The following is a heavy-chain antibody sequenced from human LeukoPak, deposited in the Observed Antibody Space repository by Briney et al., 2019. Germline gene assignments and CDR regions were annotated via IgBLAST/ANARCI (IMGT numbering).Heavy chain of an antibody. CDR1: GFSFSGHW. CDR2: ISPTGSTT. Sequence: GGSLRLSCTASGFSFSGHWMHWARQLPGKGLVWVSRISPTGSTTSYADSVKGRFTVSRDNSKNTLYLQMNSLRAEDTAVYFCARGSSRAFDYWGQGTLVTVSS. D-gene: IGHD2-2*01. V-gene: IGHV3-74*01. CDR3: ARGSSRAFDY. J-gene: IGHJ4*02.